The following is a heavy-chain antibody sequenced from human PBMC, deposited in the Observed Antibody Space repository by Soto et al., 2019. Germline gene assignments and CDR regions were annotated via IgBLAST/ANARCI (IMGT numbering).Heavy chain of an antibody. CDR3: XXXXXXGWYFDY. CDR1: GGSFSGYY. Sequence: QVQLQQWGAGLLKPSETLSLTCVVYGGSFSGYYWSWIRQPPGKGLEWIGEINHSGSANFNPSLKSRVTISVEKSKIQFSLKLSSVTAADTAVXXXXXXXXXGWYFDYWGQGTLVTVSS. D-gene: IGHD6-19*01. V-gene: IGHV4-34*01. CDR2: INHSGSA. J-gene: IGHJ4*02.